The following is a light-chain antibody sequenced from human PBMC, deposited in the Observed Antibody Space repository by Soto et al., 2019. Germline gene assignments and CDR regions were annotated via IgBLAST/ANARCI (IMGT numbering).Light chain of an antibody. CDR2: DNN. Sequence: QSVLTQPPSVSAAPGQKVTISCSGSRSNIGNNYVSWYQQLPGTAPKLLIYDNNKRPSGIPDRFAGSKSGTSATLGITGLQTGDEADYYRGTWDSSLSAWVFGGGTKLTVL. J-gene: IGLJ3*02. CDR3: GTWDSSLSAWV. V-gene: IGLV1-51*01. CDR1: RSNIGNNY.